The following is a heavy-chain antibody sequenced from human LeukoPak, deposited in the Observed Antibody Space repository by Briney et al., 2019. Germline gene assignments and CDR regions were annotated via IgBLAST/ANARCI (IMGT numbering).Heavy chain of an antibody. Sequence: GRSLRLSCAASGFTFSSYAMHWVRQAPGKGLEGVAVISYDGSNKYYADSVKGRFTISRDNSKNTLYLQMNSLRAEDTAVYYCARSQGVRGVLTRRGYFDYWGQGTLVTVSS. CDR1: GFTFSSYA. V-gene: IGHV3-30*04. CDR2: ISYDGSNK. CDR3: ARSQGVRGVLTRRGYFDY. J-gene: IGHJ4*02. D-gene: IGHD3-10*01.